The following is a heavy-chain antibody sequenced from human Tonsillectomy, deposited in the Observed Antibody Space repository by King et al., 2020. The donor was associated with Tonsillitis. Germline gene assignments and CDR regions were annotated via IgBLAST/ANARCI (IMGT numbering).Heavy chain of an antibody. J-gene: IGHJ6*04. CDR1: GFTVSSNY. CDR2: IYSGSST. D-gene: IGHD3-10*01. CDR3: ARDSLNTMGPMDV. Sequence: VQLVESGGGLVQPGGSLRLSCAASGFTVSSNYMSWVRQAPGKGLEWVSVIYSGSSTYYADSVKGRFTISRHNSKNTLYLQMNSLRAEDTAVYYCARDSLNTMGPMDVWGEGTTVTVSS. V-gene: IGHV3-53*04.